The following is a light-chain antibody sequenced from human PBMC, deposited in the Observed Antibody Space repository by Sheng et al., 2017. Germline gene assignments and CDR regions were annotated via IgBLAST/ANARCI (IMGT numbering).Light chain of an antibody. CDR2: GAS. Sequence: DIQMTQSPSSLSASVRDRVTITCRASQSVSSYLNWYQQKPGKAPKLLIYGASSLQSGVPSRFSGSGSGTDFTLTISSLQPEDFAIYYCQQSYSTPYSFGQGTKLEIK. CDR1: QSVSSY. CDR3: QQSYSTPYS. V-gene: IGKV1-39*01. J-gene: IGKJ2*03.